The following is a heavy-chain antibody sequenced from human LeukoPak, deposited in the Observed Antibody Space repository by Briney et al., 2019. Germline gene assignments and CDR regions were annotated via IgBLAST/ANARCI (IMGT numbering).Heavy chain of an antibody. CDR1: GFTFSSYA. CDR3: AKDHLLWFGESPFDY. D-gene: IGHD3-10*01. CDR2: ISGSGGST. Sequence: GGSLRLSCAASGFTFSSYAMNWVRQAPGKGLEWVSAISGSGGSTYYADSVKGRFTISRDNSKNTLYLQMNSLRAEDTAVYYCAKDHLLWFGESPFDYWGQGTLVTVSS. V-gene: IGHV3-23*01. J-gene: IGHJ4*02.